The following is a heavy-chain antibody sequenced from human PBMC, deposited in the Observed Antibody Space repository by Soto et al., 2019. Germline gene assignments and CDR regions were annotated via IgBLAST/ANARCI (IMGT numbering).Heavy chain of an antibody. Sequence: SETLSLTCTVSGGSISSGGYYWSWIRQHPGKGLEWIGYIYYSGSTYYNPSLKSRVTISVDTSKNQFSLKLSSVTAADTAVYYCARAGHVPAAMVYWGQGTLVTVSS. CDR3: ARAGHVPAAMVY. CDR2: IYYSGST. CDR1: GGSISSGGYY. V-gene: IGHV4-31*03. D-gene: IGHD2-2*01. J-gene: IGHJ4*02.